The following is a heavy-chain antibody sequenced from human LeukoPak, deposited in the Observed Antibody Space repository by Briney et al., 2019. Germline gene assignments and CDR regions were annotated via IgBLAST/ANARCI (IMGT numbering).Heavy chain of an antibody. CDR3: AKGTSSGWYYFDY. CDR1: SGSISTSNYY. J-gene: IGHJ4*02. Sequence: KPSETLSLTCTVSSGSISTSNYYWGWVRQPPGKALEWIGNIFYSGDTYYNPSLKSRVTISVDTSKNQFSLKLDSVTAADTAVYYCAKGTSSGWYYFDYWGQGTLVTVSS. D-gene: IGHD6-19*01. CDR2: IFYSGDT. V-gene: IGHV4-39*07.